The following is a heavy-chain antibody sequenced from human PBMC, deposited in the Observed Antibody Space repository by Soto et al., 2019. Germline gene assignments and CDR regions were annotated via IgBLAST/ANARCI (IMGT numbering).Heavy chain of an antibody. D-gene: IGHD2-2*01. J-gene: IGHJ6*03. Sequence: QVQLVESGGGVVQPGRSLRLSCAASGFTFSSYGMHWVRQAPGKGLEWVAVIWYDGSNKYYADSVKGRFTISRDNSKNTLYLQMNSLRAEDTAVYYCARVRSEVVPAPKSGYYYYMDVWGKGTTVTVSS. CDR2: IWYDGSNK. CDR3: ARVRSEVVPAPKSGYYYYMDV. CDR1: GFTFSSYG. V-gene: IGHV3-33*01.